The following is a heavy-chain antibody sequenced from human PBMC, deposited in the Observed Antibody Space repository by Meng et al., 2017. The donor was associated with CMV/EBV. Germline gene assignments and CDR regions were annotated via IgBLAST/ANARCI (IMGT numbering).Heavy chain of an antibody. D-gene: IGHD6-13*01. J-gene: IGHJ4*02. Sequence: GESLKISCAASGFTFSSYSMNWVRQAPGKGLEWVSSISSSSSYIYYADSVKGRFTISRDNAKNSLYLQMNSLRAEDTALYYCAKAFSASWYREYYDDWGQGTPVTVSS. CDR3: AKAFSASWYREYYDD. V-gene: IGHV3-21*04. CDR2: ISSSSSYI. CDR1: GFTFSSYS.